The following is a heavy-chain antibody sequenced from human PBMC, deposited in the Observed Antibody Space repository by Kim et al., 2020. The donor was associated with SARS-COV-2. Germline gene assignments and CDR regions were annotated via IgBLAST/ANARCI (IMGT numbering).Heavy chain of an antibody. Sequence: GGSLRLSCAASGFTFSSYWMSWVRQAPGKGLEWVANIKQDGSEKYYVDSVKGRFTISRDNAKNSLYLQMNSLRAEDTAVYYCARVLGVACTNGVCYTSENWYFDLWGRGTLVTVSS. CDR3: ARVLGVACTNGVCYTSENWYFDL. CDR1: GFTFSSYW. D-gene: IGHD2-8*01. CDR2: IKQDGSEK. V-gene: IGHV3-7*01. J-gene: IGHJ2*01.